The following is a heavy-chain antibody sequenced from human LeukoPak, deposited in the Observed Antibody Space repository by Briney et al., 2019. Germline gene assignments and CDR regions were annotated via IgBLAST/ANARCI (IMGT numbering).Heavy chain of an antibody. V-gene: IGHV4-59*01. CDR2: IYYTGST. J-gene: IGHJ4*02. CDR1: GGSISNYY. Sequence: SETLSLTCTVSGGSISNYYWNWIRQPPGKGLEWIGYIYYTGSTNYNPSLKSRVTMSVDTSKNQFSLNLRSVTPEDTAVYYCARNLIPEQLVLNFWGQGTLVAVSS. CDR3: ARNLIPEQLVLNF. D-gene: IGHD6-13*01.